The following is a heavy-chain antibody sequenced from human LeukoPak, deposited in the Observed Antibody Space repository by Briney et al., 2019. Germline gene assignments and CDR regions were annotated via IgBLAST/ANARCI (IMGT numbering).Heavy chain of an antibody. Sequence: GGSLRLSCAASGFTFSSYAMSWVRQAPGKGLEWVSVISGSDGTTYYADSVKGRFTISRDNSKNMLYLQMNSLRAEDTALYYCAKAGYCSSAGCFRFDPWGQGTLVTVSS. CDR3: AKAGYCSSAGCFRFDP. CDR1: GFTFSSYA. D-gene: IGHD2-15*01. J-gene: IGHJ5*02. CDR2: ISGSDGTT. V-gene: IGHV3-23*01.